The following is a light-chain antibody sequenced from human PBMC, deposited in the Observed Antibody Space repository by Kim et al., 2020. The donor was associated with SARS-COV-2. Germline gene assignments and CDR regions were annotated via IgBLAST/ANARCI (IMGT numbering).Light chain of an antibody. V-gene: IGLV2-8*01. Sequence: QSALTQPPSASGSPGQSVTISCTGTSSDVGGYNYVSWYQQHPGKAPKLMIYEVSKRPSGVPDRFSGSKSGNTASLTVSGLQAEDEADYYCTSYAGSNNFVLFGDGTQLTVL. CDR1: SSDVGGYNY. CDR2: EVS. J-gene: IGLJ2*01. CDR3: TSYAGSNNFVL.